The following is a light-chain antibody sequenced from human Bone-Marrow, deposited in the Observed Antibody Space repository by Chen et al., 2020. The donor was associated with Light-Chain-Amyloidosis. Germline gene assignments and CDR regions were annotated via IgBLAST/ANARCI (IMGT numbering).Light chain of an antibody. CDR3: QQRKNWTPIA. V-gene: IGKV3-11*01. J-gene: IGKJ4*01. CDR2: DTS. Sequence: EIVLTQPPATQSLHPGERATLSCRASLRVSNYLAWYQQKPGQAPRRLIYDTSNRATGIQARFSGSGSGTDCTLTIRSLEPEDFAVYYCQQRKNWTPIAFGGGTQLEI. CDR1: LRVSNY.